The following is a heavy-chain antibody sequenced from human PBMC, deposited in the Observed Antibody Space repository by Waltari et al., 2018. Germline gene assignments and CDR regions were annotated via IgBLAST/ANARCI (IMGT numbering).Heavy chain of an antibody. CDR3: ARGRETGTSSWHYFDS. CDR1: GGPF. Sequence: QVQPQQWSAGLLKPSETLSLTCAVSGGPFRWIRQPPGQGLVWIGEINHSGSINFNPSVKNRVTRSADTSENQLSLRLTSVTAVDTAVYYFARGRETGTSSWHYFDSWGQGTLVTVSS. V-gene: IGHV4-34*01. J-gene: IGHJ4*02. CDR2: INHSGSI. D-gene: IGHD6-13*01.